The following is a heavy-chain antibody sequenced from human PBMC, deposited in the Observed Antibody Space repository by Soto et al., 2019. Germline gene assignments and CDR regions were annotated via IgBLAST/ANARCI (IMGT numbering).Heavy chain of an antibody. CDR1: GFNFKEYC. CDR3: TRGGRITSYFWRE. Sequence: QVQLVESGGALVKPGGSLRLSCVGSGFNFKEYCLTWIRQAPGKGPEWISQINAKNDDTSYADSVRGRFTVSRDNVVNTLYLEMESLRAEDTAVYFCTRGGRITSYFWREWGPGTLVTVSS. J-gene: IGHJ4*02. D-gene: IGHD1-26*01. V-gene: IGHV3-11*06. CDR2: INAKNDDT.